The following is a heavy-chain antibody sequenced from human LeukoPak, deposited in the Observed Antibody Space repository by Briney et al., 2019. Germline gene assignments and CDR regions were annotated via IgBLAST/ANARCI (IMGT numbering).Heavy chain of an antibody. CDR1: GGSISSYY. V-gene: IGHV4-4*07. Sequence: SETLSLTCTVSGGSISSYYWTWIRQPAGKGLEWIGRTHTSGSTNYNPSLKSRVSMSIDTSKNQFSLKLSSVTAADTAVYYCARTSRIRRIDYWGQGTLVTVSS. D-gene: IGHD5-18*01. CDR2: THTSGST. CDR3: ARTSRIRRIDY. J-gene: IGHJ4*02.